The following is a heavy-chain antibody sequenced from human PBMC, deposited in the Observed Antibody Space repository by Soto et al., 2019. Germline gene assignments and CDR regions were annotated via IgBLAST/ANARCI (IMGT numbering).Heavy chain of an antibody. CDR2: ISYDGSNK. D-gene: IGHD1-26*01. V-gene: IGHV3-30*18. CDR3: AKENPSGSSFEYFDY. J-gene: IGHJ4*02. CDR1: GFTFSSYG. Sequence: PGGSLRLSCAASGFTFSSYGMHWVRQAPGKGLEWVAVISYDGSNKYYADSVKGRFTISRDNSKNTLYLQMNSLRAEDTAVYYCAKENPSGSSFEYFDYWGQGTLVTVSS.